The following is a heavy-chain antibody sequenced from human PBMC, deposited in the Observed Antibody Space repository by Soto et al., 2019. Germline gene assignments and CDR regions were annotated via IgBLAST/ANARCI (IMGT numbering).Heavy chain of an antibody. CDR1: GGSISSYY. D-gene: IGHD3-3*01. CDR3: ARGKQYYDFWSGYYDNYYYYGMDV. Sequence: LSLTCTVSGGSISSYYWSWIRQPPGKGLEWIGYIYYSGSTNYNPSLKSRVTISVDTSKNQFSLKLSSVTAADTAVYYCARGKQYYDFWSGYYDNYYYYGMDVWGQGTTVTVSS. CDR2: IYYSGST. V-gene: IGHV4-59*01. J-gene: IGHJ6*02.